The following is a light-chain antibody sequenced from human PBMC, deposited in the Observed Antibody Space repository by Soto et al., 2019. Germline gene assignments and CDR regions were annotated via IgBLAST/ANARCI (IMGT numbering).Light chain of an antibody. Sequence: EIVMTQSPATLSVSPGERATLSCRASQSVSSNLAWYQQKPGQAPRLLIYGASTTATVIPARFSGSGSGTDFTLTISSLQSEECAVYYCQQYSNWPITFGPGTKVDIK. CDR3: QQYSNWPIT. CDR2: GAS. CDR1: QSVSSN. V-gene: IGKV3-15*01. J-gene: IGKJ3*01.